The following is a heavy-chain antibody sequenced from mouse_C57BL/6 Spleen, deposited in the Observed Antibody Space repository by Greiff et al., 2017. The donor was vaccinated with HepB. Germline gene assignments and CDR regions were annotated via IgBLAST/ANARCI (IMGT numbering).Heavy chain of an antibody. CDR2: IDPSDSYT. Sequence: QVQLKQPGAELVKPGASVKLSCKASGYTFTSYWMQWVKQRPGQGLEWIGEIDPSDSYTNYNQKFKGKATLTVDTSSSTAYMQLSSLTSEDSAVYYCARKNYGSSYWGQGTLVTVSA. V-gene: IGHV1-50*01. J-gene: IGHJ3*01. D-gene: IGHD1-1*01. CDR1: GYTFTSYW. CDR3: ARKNYGSSY.